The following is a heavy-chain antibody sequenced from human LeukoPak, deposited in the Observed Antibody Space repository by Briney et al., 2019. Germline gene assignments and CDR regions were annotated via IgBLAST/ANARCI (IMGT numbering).Heavy chain of an antibody. J-gene: IGHJ5*02. D-gene: IGHD2/OR15-2a*01. Sequence: GGSLRLSCAASGFTFSTYIMKWVRHAPEKGVEWVSYISRSSDIIYYADSVKGRFTVSRDNAKNSLFLQKNSLRAEDTDVYSFAKDVSNWFDPWGQGNLVTVSS. CDR1: GFTFSTYI. CDR2: ISRSSDII. V-gene: IGHV3-48*01. CDR3: AKDVSNWFDP.